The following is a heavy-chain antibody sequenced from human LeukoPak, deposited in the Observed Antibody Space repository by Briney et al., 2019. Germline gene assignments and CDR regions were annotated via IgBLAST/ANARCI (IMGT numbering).Heavy chain of an antibody. V-gene: IGHV3-7*01. CDR1: EFTFSAFW. J-gene: IGHJ4*02. CDR2: INQDGSVK. CDR3: ARLWGDATIFDL. Sequence: PGGSLRLSCAASEFTFSAFWMSWVRQAPGKGLEWVANINQDGSVKHYVDSVRGRFTVSRDNAENSLYLQANSLRAEDTAVYYCARLWGDATIFDLWGQGTLVTVSS. D-gene: IGHD5-12*01.